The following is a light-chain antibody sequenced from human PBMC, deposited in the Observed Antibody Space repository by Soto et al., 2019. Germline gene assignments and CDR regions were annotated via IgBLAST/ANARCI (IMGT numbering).Light chain of an antibody. CDR2: GAS. CDR1: QSVSRY. Sequence: DIVLTQSPSTLSLSPGERATLSCRASQSVSRYLAWYQQKPGQAPRLLIYGASSRATGIPDRFSGSGSGTDFTLTISRLEPEDFALYYCQQYGNWPTFGQGTRLEIK. J-gene: IGKJ5*01. V-gene: IGKV3-20*01. CDR3: QQYGNWPT.